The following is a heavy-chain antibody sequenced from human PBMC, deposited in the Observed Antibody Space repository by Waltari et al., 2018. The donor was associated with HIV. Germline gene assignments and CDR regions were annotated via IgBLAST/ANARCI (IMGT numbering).Heavy chain of an antibody. D-gene: IGHD4-4*01. V-gene: IGHV4-38-2*01. CDR3: ARGLHPLRRYFDH. CDR2: IYHSVST. CDR1: GYSLSSDRY. J-gene: IGHJ4*02. Sequence: QVQLQESGPGLVKPSETLSLTCAVSGYSLSSDRYWGWTRPPPGKGLEWIGSIYHSVSTFYTPSRKSRVTISVDRSKNQFSLKLSSVTAADTAVYYWARGLHPLRRYFDHWGQGTLVTVSA.